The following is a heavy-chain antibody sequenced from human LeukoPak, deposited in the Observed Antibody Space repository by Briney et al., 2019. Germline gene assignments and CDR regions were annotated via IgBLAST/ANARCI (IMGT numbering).Heavy chain of an antibody. V-gene: IGHV4-39*01. J-gene: IGHJ5*02. CDR2: INYSGRT. Sequence: SETLSLTCTVSGGSISSSSYYWGWIRQPPGKGLEWLGSINYSGRTYYNPSLKSRVTISVDTSNNQFSLKLSSVTAADTAVYYCGRRGTGLNWYDPWGQGTLVTVSP. CDR1: GGSISSSSYY. CDR3: GRRGTGLNWYDP. D-gene: IGHD3/OR15-3a*01.